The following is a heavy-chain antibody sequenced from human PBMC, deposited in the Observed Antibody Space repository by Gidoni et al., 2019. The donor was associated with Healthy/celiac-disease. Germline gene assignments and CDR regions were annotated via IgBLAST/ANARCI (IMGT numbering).Heavy chain of an antibody. Sequence: EVQLLEAGGGLVQPGGALSLSGPASVFTCSSYAMGWCRQAPGKGLEWVSAISGMGGSTYDADSVKGLFTISRDNPKNTLYLQMNSLRAEDTAVYYGAKPLYQRLDGMDVWGQGTTVTVSS. CDR2: ISGMGGST. J-gene: IGHJ6*02. V-gene: IGHV3-23*01. CDR3: AKPLYQRLDGMDV. D-gene: IGHD2-2*01. CDR1: VFTCSSYA.